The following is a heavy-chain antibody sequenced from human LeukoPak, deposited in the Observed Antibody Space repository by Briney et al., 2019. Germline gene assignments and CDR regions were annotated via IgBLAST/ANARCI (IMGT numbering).Heavy chain of an antibody. CDR3: AKLEVGGHFDY. CDR2: ISASGDTT. D-gene: IGHD1-26*01. V-gene: IGHV3-23*01. J-gene: IGHJ4*02. Sequence: PGGSLRLSCAASGFPFSAYAMSWVRQAPGKGLEWVSAISASGDTTYYADSVRGRFTISRDNSKNTLYLQMNSLRAEDTAVYYCAKLEVGGHFDYWGQGTLVTVSS. CDR1: GFPFSAYA.